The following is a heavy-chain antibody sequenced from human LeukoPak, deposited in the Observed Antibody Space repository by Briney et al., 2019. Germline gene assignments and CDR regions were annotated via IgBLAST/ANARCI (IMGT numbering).Heavy chain of an antibody. Sequence: SVKVSCRASGGTFSSYTISWVRQAPGQGLEWMGRIIPILGIANYAQKFQGRVTITADKSTSTAYMELSSLRSEDTAVYYCARDRPPYYYDSSGYYPWGQGTLVTVSS. D-gene: IGHD3-22*01. V-gene: IGHV1-69*02. CDR1: GGTFSSYT. CDR3: ARDRPPYYYDSSGYYP. J-gene: IGHJ5*02. CDR2: IIPILGIA.